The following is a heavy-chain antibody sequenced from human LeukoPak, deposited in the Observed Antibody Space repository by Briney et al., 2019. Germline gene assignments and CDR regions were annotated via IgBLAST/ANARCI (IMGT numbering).Heavy chain of an antibody. CDR1: GGSISSGGYY. V-gene: IGHV4-31*03. CDR2: IYYSGST. J-gene: IGHJ6*03. CDR3: ARRAQTWGSGSYPLYGPYMDV. Sequence: SETLSLTCTVSGGSISSGGYYWSCIRQHPGKGLECIGYIYYSGSTYYNPSLKSRVTISVDTSKNQFSLKLSSVTAADTAVYYCARRAQTWGSGSYPLYGPYMDVWGKGTTVTVSS. D-gene: IGHD3-10*01.